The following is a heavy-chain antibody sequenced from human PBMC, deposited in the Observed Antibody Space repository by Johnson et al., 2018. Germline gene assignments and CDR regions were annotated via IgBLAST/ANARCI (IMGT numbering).Heavy chain of an antibody. Sequence: QVRLVQSGAEVKKPGASVKVSCKASGYTFASYDINWVRQATRQGLEWMGWRNANSGNTGYAQKFQGRGTMTRNTSIGTAYMELRSLRSDDTAVYYCARGFRDSSGKEYFQHWGQGTVITVSS. D-gene: IGHD3-22*01. J-gene: IGHJ1*01. V-gene: IGHV1-8*01. CDR2: RNANSGNT. CDR1: GYTFASYD. CDR3: ARGFRDSSGKEYFQH.